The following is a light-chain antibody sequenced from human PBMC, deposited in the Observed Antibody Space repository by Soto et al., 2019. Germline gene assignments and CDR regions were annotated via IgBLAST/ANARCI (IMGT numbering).Light chain of an antibody. CDR3: QVWDRGSDHYV. V-gene: IGLV3-21*02. Sequence: SYELTQPPSVSVAPGQAARIACGGNNIGSKSVHWYQQKPGQAPVMVVYDDSDRPSGITERFSGSNSGDTATLTISGVEPGDEADYYCQVWDRGSDHYVFGSGTKVTVL. J-gene: IGLJ1*01. CDR1: NIGSKS. CDR2: DDS.